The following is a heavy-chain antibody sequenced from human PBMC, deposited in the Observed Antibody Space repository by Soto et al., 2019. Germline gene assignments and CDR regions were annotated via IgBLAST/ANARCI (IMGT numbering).Heavy chain of an antibody. V-gene: IGHV4-30-2*01. CDR3: ASSHAGAHITAAVH. CDR1: GGSISSGGYS. CDR2: IYHSGST. D-gene: IGHD6-13*01. J-gene: IGHJ4*02. Sequence: QLQLQESGSGLVKPSQTLSLTCAVSGGSISSGGYSWSWIRQPPGKGLEWIGYIYHSGSTYYNPSLKSRSTRSVDRSKNQFSLKLSSVTAADTAVYYCASSHAGAHITAAVHWGQGTLVTVSS.